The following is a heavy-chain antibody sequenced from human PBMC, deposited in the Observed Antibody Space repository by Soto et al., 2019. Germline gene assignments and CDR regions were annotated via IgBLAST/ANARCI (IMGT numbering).Heavy chain of an antibody. D-gene: IGHD6-19*01. CDR1: GDSISSGSY. V-gene: IGHV4-38-2*02. CDR2: IYHGGTT. Sequence: PSETLSLTCTVSGDSISSGSYWGWIRRPPGEGPGWIASIYHGGTTFYNPSLKSRISISVDTSKNQFSLMLTSVTAADTATYYCARVHVMVVAGSTFDYWGPGTLVTVSS. CDR3: ARVHVMVVAGSTFDY. J-gene: IGHJ4*03.